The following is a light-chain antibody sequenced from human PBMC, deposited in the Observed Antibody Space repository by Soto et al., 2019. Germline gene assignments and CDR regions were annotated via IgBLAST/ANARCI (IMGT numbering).Light chain of an antibody. J-gene: IGLJ2*01. Sequence: QSVLTQPPSASGSPGQSVTISCTGTSSDVGGYNYVSWYQQHPGKAPKLMIYEVSKRPSGVPDRFSGSKSGNTASLTVSGIQAEDEEDYHRRSYAGSNNFVVFGGGTKLTVL. CDR1: SSDVGGYNY. CDR3: RSYAGSNNFVV. CDR2: EVS. V-gene: IGLV2-8*01.